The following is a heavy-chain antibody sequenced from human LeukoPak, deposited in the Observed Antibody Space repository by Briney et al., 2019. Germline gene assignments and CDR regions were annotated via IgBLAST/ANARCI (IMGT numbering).Heavy chain of an antibody. V-gene: IGHV3-21*01. Sequence: GGSLRLSCAAFGFTFSSYSMNWVRQAPGKGLEWVSSISSSSSYIYYADSVKGRFTISRDNAKNSLYLQMNSLRAEDTAVYYCARDLPSYYYGSGSPDYWGQGTLVTVSS. CDR3: ARDLPSYYYGSGSPDY. CDR2: ISSSSSYI. J-gene: IGHJ4*02. D-gene: IGHD3-10*01. CDR1: GFTFSSYS.